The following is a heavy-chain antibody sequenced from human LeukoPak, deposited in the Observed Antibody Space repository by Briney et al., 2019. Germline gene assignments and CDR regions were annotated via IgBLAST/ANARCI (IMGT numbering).Heavy chain of an antibody. D-gene: IGHD5-12*01. CDR1: GFTFSNCW. CDR3: VRDGGVSGYDLLDY. Sequence: GGSLRLSCAASGFTFSNCWMTWVRQAPGKGLEWVAHINQDGSEEHYMDSVKARFTISRDNAKNSLSLQMNSLRAEGTAVYYCVRDGGVSGYDLLDYWGQGTLVTVSS. CDR2: INQDGSEE. J-gene: IGHJ4*02. V-gene: IGHV3-7*01.